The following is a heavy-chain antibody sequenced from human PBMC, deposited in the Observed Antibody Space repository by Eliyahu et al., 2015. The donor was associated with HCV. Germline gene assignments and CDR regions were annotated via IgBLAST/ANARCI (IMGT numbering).Heavy chain of an antibody. J-gene: IGHJ5*02. D-gene: IGHD6-19*01. V-gene: IGHV4-59*01. CDR3: ASGGGGIAVAGTGGWFDP. CDR2: IHYSGST. CDR1: GGSITTYY. Sequence: QVQLQESGPGLVKPSETLSLTCTVXGGSITTYYWSWIRQPPGKGLEWIGYIHYSGSTNYNPSLKSRVTMSIDTSKNQFSLSLTSVTAADTAMYYCASGGGGIAVAGTGGWFDPWGQGTLVTVSS.